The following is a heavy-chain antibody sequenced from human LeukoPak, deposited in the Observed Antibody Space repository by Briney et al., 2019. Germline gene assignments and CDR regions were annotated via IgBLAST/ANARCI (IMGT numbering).Heavy chain of an antibody. J-gene: IGHJ4*02. D-gene: IGHD1-26*01. CDR3: ARDSGSGSNDY. V-gene: IGHV1-3*01. CDR1: GYTFTSYA. CDR2: ISAGNGNT. Sequence: GASVTVSCKAFGYTFTSYAIHWVRQAPGQRLEWMGWISAGNGNTKYSQNFQGRVTFISNTSATTAFMELSSLRSEDAAVYYCARDSGSGSNDYWGQGTLVTVSS.